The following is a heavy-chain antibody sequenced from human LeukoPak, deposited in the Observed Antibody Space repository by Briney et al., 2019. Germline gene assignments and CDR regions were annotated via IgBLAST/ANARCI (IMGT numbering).Heavy chain of an antibody. Sequence: PGGSLRLSCAASGFTFSSYGMHWVRQAPGKGLEWVAVISYDGSNKYYADSVKGRFTISRDNSKNTLYLQMNSLRAEDTAVYYCANGGYSYVLPDYWGQGTLVTVSS. D-gene: IGHD5-18*01. J-gene: IGHJ4*02. CDR1: GFTFSSYG. CDR3: ANGGYSYVLPDY. CDR2: ISYDGSNK. V-gene: IGHV3-30*18.